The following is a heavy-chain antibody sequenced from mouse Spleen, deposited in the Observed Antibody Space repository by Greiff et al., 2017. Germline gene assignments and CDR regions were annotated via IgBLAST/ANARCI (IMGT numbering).Heavy chain of an antibody. CDR3: ARGPHYYDGSYGGAMDY. CDR1: GYTFTSYG. V-gene: IGHV1-81*01. J-gene: IGHJ4*01. Sequence: VQLQQSGAELARPGASVKLSCKASGYTFTSYGISWVKQRTGQGLEWIGEINPSTGGTTYNQKFKAKATLTVDKSSSTAYMQLKSLTSEDSAVYYCARGPHYYDGSYGGAMDYWGQGTSVTVSS. CDR2: INPSTGGT. D-gene: IGHD1-1*01.